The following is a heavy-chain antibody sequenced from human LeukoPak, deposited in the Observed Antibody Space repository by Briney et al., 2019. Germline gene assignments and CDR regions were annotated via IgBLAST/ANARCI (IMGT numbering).Heavy chain of an antibody. CDR2: IYSGGST. J-gene: IGHJ4*02. CDR3: ARGNPGFPLDY. V-gene: IGHV3-53*01. D-gene: IGHD3-10*01. Sequence: GGSLRLSCAASGFTFSSYSMNWVRQAPGKGLEWVSVIYSGGSTYYADSVKGRFTISRDNSKNTLYLQMNSLRVEDAAVYYCARGNPGFPLDYWGQGTLVTVSS. CDR1: GFTFSSYS.